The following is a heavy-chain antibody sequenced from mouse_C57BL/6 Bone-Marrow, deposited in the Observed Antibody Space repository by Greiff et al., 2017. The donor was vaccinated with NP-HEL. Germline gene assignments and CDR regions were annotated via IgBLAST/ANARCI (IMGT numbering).Heavy chain of an antibody. J-gene: IGHJ2*01. CDR2: IDPENGDT. Sequence: VQLKESGAELVRPGASVKLSCTASGFNITDDYMHWVKQRPEQGLEWIGWIDPENGDTKYAPKFQGKATITADTSSNTAYLLLSSLTSEDTAVYYCTTDYGNLDYWCQGTTLTVSS. CDR3: TTDYGNLDY. V-gene: IGHV14-4*01. D-gene: IGHD2-1*01. CDR1: GFNITDDY.